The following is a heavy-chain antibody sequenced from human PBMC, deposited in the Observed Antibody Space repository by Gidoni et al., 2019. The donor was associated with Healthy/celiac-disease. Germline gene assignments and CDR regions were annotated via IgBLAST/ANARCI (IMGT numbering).Heavy chain of an antibody. CDR3: ASAKIGGYCSGGSCYPFDY. J-gene: IGHJ4*02. CDR2: IIPILGIA. Sequence: QVQLVQSGAEVKKPGSSVKVSCKASGGTFSSYAISWVGQAPGQGREWRGRIIPILGIANYAQKFKGRVTVTADKSTSTAYIELSSLRSEDTAVYYCASAKIGGYCSGGSCYPFDYWGQGTLVTVSS. D-gene: IGHD2-15*01. V-gene: IGHV1-69*04. CDR1: GGTFSSYA.